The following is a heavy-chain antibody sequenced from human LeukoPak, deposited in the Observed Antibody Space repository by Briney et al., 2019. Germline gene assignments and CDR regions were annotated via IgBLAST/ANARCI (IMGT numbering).Heavy chain of an antibody. CDR3: ARALTDYSQLPSDAFDI. D-gene: IGHD1-1*01. J-gene: IGHJ3*02. CDR2: INTNTGNP. V-gene: IGHV7-4-1*02. Sequence: ASVKVSCKASGYTFTSYAMNWVRQAPGQGLEWMGWINTNTGNPTYAQGFTGRFVFSLDTSVSTAYLQISSLKAEDTAVYYCARALTDYSQLPSDAFDIWGQGTMVAVSS. CDR1: GYTFTSYA.